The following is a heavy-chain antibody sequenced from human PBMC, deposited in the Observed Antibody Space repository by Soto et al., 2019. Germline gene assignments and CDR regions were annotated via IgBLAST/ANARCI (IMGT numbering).Heavy chain of an antibody. CDR3: ARSSGTYPPSRYYYGLDV. Sequence: ASVKVSCKASGYTFTSYGFSWVRQAPGQGLEWMGWISAYNGDTNYPQKFQARVTMATDTSTSTAYLDLRSLRSDDTAVYYCARSSGTYPPSRYYYGLDVWGQGTTVTVSS. D-gene: IGHD1-26*01. J-gene: IGHJ6*02. CDR1: GYTFTSYG. CDR2: ISAYNGDT. V-gene: IGHV1-18*01.